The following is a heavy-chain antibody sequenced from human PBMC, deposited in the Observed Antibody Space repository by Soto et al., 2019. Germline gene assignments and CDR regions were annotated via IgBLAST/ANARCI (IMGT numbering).Heavy chain of an antibody. CDR1: GFTVSSNY. CDR3: ATDPIQPYYYGMDV. Sequence: GGSLRLSCAASGFTVSSNYMSWVRQAPGKGLEWVSVIYSGGSTYYADSVKGRFTISRDNSKNTLYLQMNSLRAEDTAVYYCATDPIQPYYYGMDVWGQGTTVTVSS. J-gene: IGHJ6*02. D-gene: IGHD5-18*01. V-gene: IGHV3-53*01. CDR2: IYSGGST.